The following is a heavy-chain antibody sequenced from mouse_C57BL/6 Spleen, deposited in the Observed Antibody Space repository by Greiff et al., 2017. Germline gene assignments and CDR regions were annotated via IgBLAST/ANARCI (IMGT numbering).Heavy chain of an antibody. CDR2: IYPGSGST. J-gene: IGHJ2*01. CDR3: ARGYSNYVDY. Sequence: QVQLKEPGAELVKPGASVKMSCKASGYTFTSYWITWVKQRPGQGLEWIGDIYPGSGSTNYNEKFKSKATLTVDTSSSTAYMQLSSLTSEDSAVYYCARGYSNYVDYWGQGTTLTVSS. D-gene: IGHD2-5*01. CDR1: GYTFTSYW. V-gene: IGHV1-55*01.